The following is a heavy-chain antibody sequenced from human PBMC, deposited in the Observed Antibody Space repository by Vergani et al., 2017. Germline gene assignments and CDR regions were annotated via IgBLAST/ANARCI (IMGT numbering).Heavy chain of an antibody. D-gene: IGHD5-18*01. J-gene: IGHJ4*02. V-gene: IGHV3-66*01. CDR3: AKDVSTIQLWDAVDY. Sequence: EVQLVESGGGLVQPGGSLRLSCAASGFTVSSNYMSWVRQAPGKGLEWVSVIYSGGSTYYADSVKGRFTISRDNSKNTLYLQMNSLRAEDTAVYYCAKDVSTIQLWDAVDYWGQGTLVTVSS. CDR2: IYSGGST. CDR1: GFTVSSNY.